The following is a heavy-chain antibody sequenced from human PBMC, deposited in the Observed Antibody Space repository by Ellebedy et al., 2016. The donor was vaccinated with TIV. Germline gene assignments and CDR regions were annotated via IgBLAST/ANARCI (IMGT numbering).Heavy chain of an antibody. CDR2: ISYDGNNK. J-gene: IGHJ4*02. CDR3: ARDRNYSPTY. V-gene: IGHV3-30*04. D-gene: IGHD1-7*01. CDR1: GFTFSNYA. Sequence: GGSLRLXXAASGFTFSNYAMNWVRQAPGKGLEWVAFISYDGNNKYYADSVKGRFTLSRDNSKNTLYLEMNSLRAEDTAVYYCARDRNYSPTYWGQGTLVTVSS.